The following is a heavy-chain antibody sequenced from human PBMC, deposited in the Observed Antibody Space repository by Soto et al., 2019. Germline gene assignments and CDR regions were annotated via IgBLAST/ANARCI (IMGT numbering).Heavy chain of an antibody. CDR2: ISSSSSYI. Sequence: EVQLVESGGGLVKPGGSLRLSCAASGFTFIDYSMNWVRQAPGKGLEWVSSISSSSSYIYYADSVRGRFTISRDNGKXSXYLQMNSLRAEDTAVYYCARAMERGDYVFKNWYFDLWGRGTLVTVSS. V-gene: IGHV3-21*01. J-gene: IGHJ2*01. CDR1: GFTFIDYS. CDR3: ARAMERGDYVFKNWYFDL. D-gene: IGHD4-17*01.